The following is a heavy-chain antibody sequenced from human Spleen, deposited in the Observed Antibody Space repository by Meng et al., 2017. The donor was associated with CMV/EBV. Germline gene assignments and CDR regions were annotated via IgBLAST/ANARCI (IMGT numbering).Heavy chain of an antibody. V-gene: IGHV3-7*01. J-gene: IGHJ6*02. CDR1: GFTFGSYW. D-gene: IGHD2-2*01. CDR3: ARVGTCSSTNCYLGYYYYGMGV. CDR2: IKQDGSEK. Sequence: GESLKISCAASGFTFGSYWMSWVRQAPGKGLEWVANIKQDGSEKYYVDSVKGRFTISRDNAKNSLYLQMNSLRAEDTAVYYCARVGTCSSTNCYLGYYYYGMGVWGQGTTVTVSS.